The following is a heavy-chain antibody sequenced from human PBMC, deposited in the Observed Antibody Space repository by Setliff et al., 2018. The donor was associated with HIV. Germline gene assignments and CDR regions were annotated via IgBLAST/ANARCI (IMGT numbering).Heavy chain of an antibody. V-gene: IGHV4-38-2*02. J-gene: IGHJ1*01. CDR3: VRGVTRDISGYYRDEYFQH. CDR1: GFSIHSDYY. CDR2: IFHSGST. Sequence: SETLSLTCTVSGFSIHSDYYWAWIRQPPGRGLESPGRGLEWIGHIFHSGSTYYNPSLKNRVSMSVDTSQNHFSLRLTSLTAADTAVYYCVRGVTRDISGYYRDEYFQHWGQGTPVTVSS. D-gene: IGHD3-22*01.